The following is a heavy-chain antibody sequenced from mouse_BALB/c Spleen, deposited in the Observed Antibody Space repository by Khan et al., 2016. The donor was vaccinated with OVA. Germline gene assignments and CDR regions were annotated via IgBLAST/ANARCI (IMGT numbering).Heavy chain of an antibody. CDR2: INPSNGYT. Sequence: QVQLKQSGAELARPGASVKMSCKASGYTFTSYSMHWIKQRPGQGLEWIGNINPSNGYTNHNQKFRDKATLPADKSSSTAYMQLSSLTSEEPAVYYCARDFHDHGRRGALDYWGQGTSVTVSS. D-gene: IGHD1-1*01. J-gene: IGHJ4*01. CDR3: ARDFHDHGRRGALDY. CDR1: GYTFTSYS. V-gene: IGHV1-4*01.